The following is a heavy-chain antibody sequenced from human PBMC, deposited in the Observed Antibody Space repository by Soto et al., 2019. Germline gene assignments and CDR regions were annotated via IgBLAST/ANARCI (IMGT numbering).Heavy chain of an antibody. Sequence: ASVKVSCKASGYTFTNYAMHWVRQAPGQRLEWMGWINAGNGNTKYSQKFQGRVTITRDTSASTAYMELSSLRSEDTAVYYCASGYSSSWYSGAPYYYYGMDVWGQGTTVTVSS. V-gene: IGHV1-3*01. CDR1: GYTFTNYA. J-gene: IGHJ6*02. CDR3: ASGYSSSWYSGAPYYYYGMDV. D-gene: IGHD6-13*01. CDR2: INAGNGNT.